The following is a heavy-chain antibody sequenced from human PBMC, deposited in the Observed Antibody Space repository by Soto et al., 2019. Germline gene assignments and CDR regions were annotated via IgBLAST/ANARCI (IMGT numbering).Heavy chain of an antibody. D-gene: IGHD3-22*01. CDR1: GFSFSDYA. J-gene: IGHJ4*02. CDR3: AKGPNAYYYDSSQGY. CDR2: ISRTGDSA. Sequence: GGSLRLSCAASGFSFSDYAMSWVRQAPGKGLEWVSSISRTGDSAYYADSVKGRFAISRDRSKNRLSLQMNSLRVEDTAVYYCAKGPNAYYYDSSQGYWGQGTLVTVSS. V-gene: IGHV3-23*01.